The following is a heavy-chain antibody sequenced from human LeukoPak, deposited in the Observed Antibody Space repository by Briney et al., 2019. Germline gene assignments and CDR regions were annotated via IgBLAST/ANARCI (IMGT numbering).Heavy chain of an antibody. Sequence: PGGSLRLSCAASGFTFSSYSMTWVRQAPGKGLEWVSSISSSSSYIYYADSVKGRFTISRDNAKNSLYLQMNSLRAEDTAVYYCARDRTNYYDSSGYSDYWGQGTLVTVSS. V-gene: IGHV3-21*01. CDR2: ISSSSSYI. D-gene: IGHD3-22*01. CDR3: ARDRTNYYDSSGYSDY. CDR1: GFTFSSYS. J-gene: IGHJ4*02.